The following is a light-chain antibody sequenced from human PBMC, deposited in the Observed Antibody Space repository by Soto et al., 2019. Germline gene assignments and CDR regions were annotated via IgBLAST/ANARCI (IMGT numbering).Light chain of an antibody. J-gene: IGKJ1*01. V-gene: IGKV3-20*01. Sequence: EIVLTQSPGTLSLSPGESATLSCRASQSVSNSYLAWYQQKPGQAPSLLIYGAYNRATGIPVRFSGRGSGTDFTLTISRLEPEDFAVYYCQQYDSSPRTFGQGTKVEI. CDR1: QSVSNSY. CDR3: QQYDSSPRT. CDR2: GAY.